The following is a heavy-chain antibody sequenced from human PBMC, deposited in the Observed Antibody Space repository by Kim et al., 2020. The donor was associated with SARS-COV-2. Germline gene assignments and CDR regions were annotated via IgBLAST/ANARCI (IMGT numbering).Heavy chain of an antibody. CDR3: AKAVITYYYDSSGPNWFDP. V-gene: IGHV3-43*02. D-gene: IGHD3-22*01. Sequence: GGSLRLSCAASGFTFDDYAMHWVRQAPGKGLEWVSLISGDGGSTYYADSVKGRFTISRDNSKNSLYLQMNSLRTEDTALYYCAKAVITYYYDSSGPNWFDPGGQGTLVTVSS. CDR2: ISGDGGST. J-gene: IGHJ5*02. CDR1: GFTFDDYA.